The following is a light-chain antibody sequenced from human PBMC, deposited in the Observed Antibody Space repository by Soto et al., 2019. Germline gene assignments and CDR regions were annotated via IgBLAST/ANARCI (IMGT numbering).Light chain of an antibody. CDR3: QPYNNWPRT. CDR2: GAY. CDR1: QSVSSN. Sequence: EIVMTQSPATLSVSPWERATLSCRASQSVSSNLAWYQQKPGQAPRLLIYGAYTRATGITARFSGSGSGTEFTLTISSLQSEDFAVYYCQPYNNWPRTVGPGTKVDIK. V-gene: IGKV3-15*01. J-gene: IGKJ1*01.